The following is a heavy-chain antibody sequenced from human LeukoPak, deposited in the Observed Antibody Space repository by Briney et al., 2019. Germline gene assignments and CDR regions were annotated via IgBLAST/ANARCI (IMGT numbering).Heavy chain of an antibody. D-gene: IGHD6-19*01. Sequence: PGRSLRLSCAASGFTLSSYGMHWVRQAPGKGLEWVAVIWYDGSNKYYADSVKGRFTISRDNSKNTLYLQMNSLRAEDTAVYYCAKVGGWYEQYYYYYMDVWGKGTTVTASS. V-gene: IGHV3-33*06. CDR3: AKVGGWYEQYYYYYMDV. CDR2: IWYDGSNK. CDR1: GFTLSSYG. J-gene: IGHJ6*03.